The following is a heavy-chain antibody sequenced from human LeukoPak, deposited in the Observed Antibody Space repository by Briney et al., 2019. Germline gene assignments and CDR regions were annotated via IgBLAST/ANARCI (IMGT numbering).Heavy chain of an antibody. V-gene: IGHV4-59*01. CDR2: IYYSGST. CDR3: ARGRKIYYYYYMDV. Sequence: SETLSLTCTVSGGSISSYYWSWIRQPPGKGLECIGYIYYSGSTNYNPSLKSRVTISVDTSENQFSLKLSSVTAADTAVYYCARGRKIYYYYYMDVWGKGTTVTVSS. CDR1: GGSISSYY. J-gene: IGHJ6*03.